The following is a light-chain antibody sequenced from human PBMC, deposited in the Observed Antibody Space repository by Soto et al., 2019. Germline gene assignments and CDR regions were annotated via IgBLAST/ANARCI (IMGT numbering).Light chain of an antibody. V-gene: IGKV3-11*01. J-gene: IGKJ5*01. CDR3: QQRSNWPIT. CDR2: DVS. Sequence: IVLTRFPDTLSLSPGERATLSGRASQSVSSYLAWYQQKPGQAPRLLIYDVSTRDTGIPARFSGSGSGTDFTLTITSLEPEDFAVYFCQQRSNWPITFGQGTRLEVK. CDR1: QSVSSY.